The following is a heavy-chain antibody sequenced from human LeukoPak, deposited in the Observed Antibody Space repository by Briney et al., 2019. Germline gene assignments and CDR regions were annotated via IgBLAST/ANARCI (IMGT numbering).Heavy chain of an antibody. CDR3: ARGCSGGSCYDG. V-gene: IGHV3-7*01. Sequence: GGSLRLSCAASGFTFSRYWMNWVRQAPGKGLEWVVNIKQDGSEKNYVDSVKGRFTISRDNAKNSLYLQMNSLRVEDTAVYYCARGCSGGSCYDGWGQGTLVTVSS. D-gene: IGHD2-15*01. J-gene: IGHJ4*02. CDR1: GFTFSRYW. CDR2: IKQDGSEK.